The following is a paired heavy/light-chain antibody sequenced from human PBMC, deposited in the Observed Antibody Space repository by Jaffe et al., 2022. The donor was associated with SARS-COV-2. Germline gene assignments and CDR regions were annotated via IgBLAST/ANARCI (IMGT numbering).Light chain of an antibody. Sequence: QSALTQPASVSGSLGQSITISCSGTSSDIGIYTYVSWYQQHPAKAPKLMIYDVSNRPSGISNRFSGSKSGNTASLTISGLQTEDEADYFCSSYTSSSTLVFGGGTKLTVL. J-gene: IGLJ3*02. CDR1: SSDIGIYTY. CDR2: DVS. V-gene: IGLV2-14*01. CDR3: SSYTSSSTLV.
Heavy chain of an antibody. J-gene: IGHJ3*02. CDR1: GFTFKSTG. D-gene: IGHD6-19*01. Sequence: EVQLLESGGGLVQPGGSLRLPCAASGFTFKSTGMGWVRQAPGKGLEWVSAISLSDGHTYYADSVKGRFTVSRDNSRNTLYMEINSLRVDDTAIYYCAGSSGWWAFDIWGQGTMVTVSS. CDR3: AGSSGWWAFDI. V-gene: IGHV3-23*01. CDR2: ISLSDGHT.